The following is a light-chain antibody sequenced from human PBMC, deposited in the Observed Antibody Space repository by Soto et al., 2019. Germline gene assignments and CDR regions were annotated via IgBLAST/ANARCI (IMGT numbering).Light chain of an antibody. CDR3: AAWDDNLSGLYV. V-gene: IGLV1-47*01. CDR1: ASTIGRNY. J-gene: IGLJ1*01. Sequence: QAVVTQSPSASGTPGQRVTISCSGGASTIGRNYVYWYQQLPGTAPKLLIYRNSQRPSGVPDRFSGPKSGTSASLAISGLRSEDEADYYCAAWDDNLSGLYVFGAGTKVTVL. CDR2: RNS.